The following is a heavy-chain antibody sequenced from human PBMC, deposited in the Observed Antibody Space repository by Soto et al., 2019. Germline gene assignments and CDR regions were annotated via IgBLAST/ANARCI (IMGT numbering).Heavy chain of an antibody. V-gene: IGHV3-11*01. Sequence: QVQLVESGGDLVKPGGSLRLSCAASGFTFSDYYMSGIRQAPGKGLEWVSNISPTGSSRYYADSVKGRFTISRDNAKNSLYLQMNSLRAGDTALYYCARASEMDVWGQGTTVTVSS. CDR2: ISPTGSSR. CDR3: ARASEMDV. J-gene: IGHJ6*02. CDR1: GFTFSDYY.